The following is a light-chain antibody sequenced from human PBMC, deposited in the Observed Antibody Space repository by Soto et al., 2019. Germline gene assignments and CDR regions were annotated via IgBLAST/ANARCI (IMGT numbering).Light chain of an antibody. CDR1: QSISTY. J-gene: IGKJ1*01. Sequence: DIQMTQSPSSRSSSVGYIVTITCRSSQSISTYLNWYQQKPGKAPKLLIYSASSLQTGVPSRFTGSGSGTDFTLSISSLQPDDFESYYCQQSYSAPTTFGQGTKVDIK. CDR3: QQSYSAPTT. V-gene: IGKV1-39*01. CDR2: SAS.